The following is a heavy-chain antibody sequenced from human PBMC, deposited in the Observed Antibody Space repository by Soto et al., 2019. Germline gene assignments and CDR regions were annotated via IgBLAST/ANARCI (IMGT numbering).Heavy chain of an antibody. CDR3: ARSGSIEAYLDAFDI. V-gene: IGHV3-53*01. CDR2: IYSGGST. J-gene: IGHJ3*02. D-gene: IGHD6-6*01. CDR1: GFTVSSNY. Sequence: PVGSLRLSCAASGFTVSSNYMSWVRQAPGKGLEWVSVIYSGGSTYYADSVKGRFTISRDNSKNTLYLQMNSLRAEDTAVYYCARSGSIEAYLDAFDIWGQGTMVTVSS.